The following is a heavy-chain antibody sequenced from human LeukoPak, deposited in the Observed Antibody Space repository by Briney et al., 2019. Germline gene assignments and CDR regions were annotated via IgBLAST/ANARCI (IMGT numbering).Heavy chain of an antibody. CDR3: ARDDDFWSGTLGY. Sequence: GASVKLSCKASGYTFTGYYMHWVRQAPGQGLEWMGWINPNSGGTNYSQKYQGRVTMTRDTSISTAYMELSRLRSDDTAVYFCARDDDFWSGTLGYWGQGTLVTVSS. CDR2: INPNSGGT. V-gene: IGHV1-2*02. D-gene: IGHD3-3*01. CDR1: GYTFTGYY. J-gene: IGHJ4*02.